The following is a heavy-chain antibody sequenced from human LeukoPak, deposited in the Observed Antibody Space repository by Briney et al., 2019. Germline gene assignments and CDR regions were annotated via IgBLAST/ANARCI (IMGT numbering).Heavy chain of an antibody. CDR1: GYTFTSYG. Sequence: GASVKVSCKASGYTFTSYGISWVRQAPGQGLEWMGWISAYNGNTNYAQKLQGRVTMTTDTSTSTAYMELRSLRSDDTAVYYCARDKGLAEQWLASHPFYYYGMDVWGQGTTVTVSS. D-gene: IGHD6-19*01. CDR2: ISAYNGNT. V-gene: IGHV1-18*01. CDR3: ARDKGLAEQWLASHPFYYYGMDV. J-gene: IGHJ6*02.